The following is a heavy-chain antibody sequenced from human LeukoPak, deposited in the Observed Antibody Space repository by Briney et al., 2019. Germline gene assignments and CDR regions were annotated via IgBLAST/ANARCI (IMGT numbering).Heavy chain of an antibody. CDR3: ARVRWQQLGALDY. D-gene: IGHD6-13*01. CDR1: GGTFSSYA. CDR2: INPNSGGT. V-gene: IGHV1-2*02. Sequence: ASVKVSCKASGGTFSSYAISWVRQAPGQGLEWMGWINPNSGGTNYAQKFQGRVTMTRDTSISTAYMELSRLRSDDTAVYYCARVRWQQLGALDYWGQGTLVTVSS. J-gene: IGHJ4*02.